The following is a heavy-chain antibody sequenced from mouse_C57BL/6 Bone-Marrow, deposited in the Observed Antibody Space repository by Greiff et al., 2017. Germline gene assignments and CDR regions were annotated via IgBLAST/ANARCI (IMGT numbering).Heavy chain of an antibody. D-gene: IGHD1-1*01. Sequence: EVNLVESGGGLVKPGGSLKLSCAASGFTFSSYAMSWVRQTPEKRLEWVATISDGGSYTYYPDNVKGRFTISRDNAKNNLYLQMSHLKSEDTAMYYCARDYGSSPWFAYWGQGTLVTVSA. J-gene: IGHJ3*01. CDR1: GFTFSSYA. CDR3: ARDYGSSPWFAY. V-gene: IGHV5-4*03. CDR2: ISDGGSYT.